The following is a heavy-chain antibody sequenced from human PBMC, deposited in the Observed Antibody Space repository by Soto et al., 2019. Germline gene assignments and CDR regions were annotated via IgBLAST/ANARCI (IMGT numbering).Heavy chain of an antibody. CDR2: INHSGST. D-gene: IGHD3-22*01. CDR3: ASYDSSGYYYGFGDY. CDR1: GGSFSGYY. V-gene: IGHV4-34*01. Sequence: QVQLQQWGAGLLKPSETLSLTCAVYGGSFSGYYWSWIRQPPGKGLEWIGEINHSGSTNYNPSLKSRGNISVDTSKNQFSLKLSSVTAADTAVYYCASYDSSGYYYGFGDYWGQGTLVTVSS. J-gene: IGHJ4*02.